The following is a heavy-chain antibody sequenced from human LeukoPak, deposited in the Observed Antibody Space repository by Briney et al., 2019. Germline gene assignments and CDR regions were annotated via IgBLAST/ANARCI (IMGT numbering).Heavy chain of an antibody. V-gene: IGHV1-8*01. Sequence: ASVKVSCKASGYTFTSYDINWVRQATGQGLEWMGWMNPNSGNTGYAQKFQGRVTMTRNTSISTAYMELSSLRSEDTAVYYCAREGKVLRFLEWSLPYGMDVWGQGTTVTVSS. CDR3: AREGKVLRFLEWSLPYGMDV. D-gene: IGHD3-3*01. CDR1: GYTFTSYD. CDR2: MNPNSGNT. J-gene: IGHJ6*02.